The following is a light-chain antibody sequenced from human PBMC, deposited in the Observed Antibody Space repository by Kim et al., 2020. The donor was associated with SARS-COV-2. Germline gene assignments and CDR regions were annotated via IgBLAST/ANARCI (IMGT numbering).Light chain of an antibody. V-gene: IGKV1-33*01. CDR1: RDISNF. CDR3: QQYDNLALT. CDR2: DAI. Sequence: SSSLGDRVIITCQASRDISNFLNWFQQKPGRAPKLLIYDAINLKTGVPSMFSGSVSGTVFTLTISSLQPEDFATYYCQQYDNLALTFGGGTKLEIK. J-gene: IGKJ4*01.